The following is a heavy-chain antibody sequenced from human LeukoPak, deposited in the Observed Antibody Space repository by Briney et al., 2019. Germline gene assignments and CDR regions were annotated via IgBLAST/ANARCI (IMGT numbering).Heavy chain of an antibody. D-gene: IGHD1-26*01. V-gene: IGHV3-15*01. J-gene: IGHJ4*02. CDR3: TTDQGGSYWENH. CDR2: IKSKTDGGKT. CDR1: GFTFSNAW. Sequence: GGSLRLSCAASGFTFSNAWMNWVRQAPGKGLEWVGRIKSKTDGGKTDYATRVKGRFTISRDDSKNTLYLQMNSLRTEDTAVYYCTTDQGGSYWENHWGQGTLVTVSS.